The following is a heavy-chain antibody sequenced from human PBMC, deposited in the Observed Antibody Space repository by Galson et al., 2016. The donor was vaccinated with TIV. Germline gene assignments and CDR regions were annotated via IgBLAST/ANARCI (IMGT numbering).Heavy chain of an antibody. J-gene: IGHJ4*02. D-gene: IGHD1-26*01. Sequence: SLRLSCAGSGFTFSDYWMAWVRQAPGKGLEWVANVNQDGSVKYYVDSVKGRFTISRDNAKNSAILQMNSLRVEDTATYYCARAWAGSGSYWGQGLLVTVSS. CDR3: ARAWAGSGSY. V-gene: IGHV3-7*03. CDR2: VNQDGSVK. CDR1: GFTFSDYW.